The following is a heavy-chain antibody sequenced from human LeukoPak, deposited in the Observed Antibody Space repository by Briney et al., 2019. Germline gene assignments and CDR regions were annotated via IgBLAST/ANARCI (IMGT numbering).Heavy chain of an antibody. CDR1: GFTFSSYG. CDR2: IWYDGSNK. J-gene: IGHJ4*02. D-gene: IGHD4-17*01. CDR3: AREDGDYVFDY. Sequence: GGSLRLSCAASGFTFSSYGMHWVRQAPGKGLEWVAVIWYDGSNKYYADSVKGRFTISRDNSKNTLYPQMNSLRAEDTAVYYCAREDGDYVFDYWGQGTLVTVSS. V-gene: IGHV3-33*01.